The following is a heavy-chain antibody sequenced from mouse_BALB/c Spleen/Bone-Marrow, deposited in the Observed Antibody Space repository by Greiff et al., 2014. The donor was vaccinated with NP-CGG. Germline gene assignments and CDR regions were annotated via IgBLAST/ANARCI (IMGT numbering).Heavy chain of an antibody. CDR3: ARGTTVVLYYAMDY. CDR1: GFNIKDTY. V-gene: IGHV14-3*02. CDR2: IDPANGYT. J-gene: IGHJ4*01. D-gene: IGHD1-1*01. Sequence: VQLQQSGAELVKPGASVKLSCTASGFNIKDTYMHWVKQRPEQGLEWIGRIDPANGYTKFDPKFQGKATITADTSSNTAYLQLSSLTSEDTVVYYCARGTTVVLYYAMDYWGQGTSVTVSS.